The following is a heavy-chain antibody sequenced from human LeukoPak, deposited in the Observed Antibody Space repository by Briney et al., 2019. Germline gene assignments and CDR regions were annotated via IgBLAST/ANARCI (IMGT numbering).Heavy chain of an antibody. Sequence: SETLSLTCTVSGGSISSYYWSWIRQPPGKGLEWIGYIYYSGISNYNPSLKSRVTISVDTSNNQFSLRLSSVTAADTAMYYCAREKYGGSNDYWGQGTLVTVSS. V-gene: IGHV4-59*01. CDR2: IYYSGIS. J-gene: IGHJ4*02. CDR1: GGSISSYY. CDR3: AREKYGGSNDY. D-gene: IGHD1-26*01.